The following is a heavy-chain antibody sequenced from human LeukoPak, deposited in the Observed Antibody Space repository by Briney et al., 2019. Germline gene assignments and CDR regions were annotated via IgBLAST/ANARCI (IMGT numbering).Heavy chain of an antibody. CDR2: INQDGSEK. Sequence: GGSLRLSCAASGFTFSAYWMSWVRQAPGKGLEWVANINQDGSEKDYVDSVKGRFTISRDNARNSLYLQMNTLRAEDTAVYFCARLRYTYGKNFDYWGQGALVTVSP. CDR1: GFTFSAYW. CDR3: ARLRYTYGKNFDY. J-gene: IGHJ4*02. D-gene: IGHD5-18*01. V-gene: IGHV3-7*01.